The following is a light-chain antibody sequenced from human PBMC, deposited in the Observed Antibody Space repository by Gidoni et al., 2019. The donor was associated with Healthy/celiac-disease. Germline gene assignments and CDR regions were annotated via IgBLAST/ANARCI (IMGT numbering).Light chain of an antibody. J-gene: IGKJ2*01. Sequence: EIVMTQSPATLSVFPGERATLPCRASQSVSSNLAWYQQKPGQAPRLLIYGASSRATGLPARFSGSGSGTEFTLTISSLQSEDFAVYYCQQYNNWPYTFGQGTKLEIK. CDR3: QQYNNWPYT. CDR1: QSVSSN. V-gene: IGKV3-15*01. CDR2: GAS.